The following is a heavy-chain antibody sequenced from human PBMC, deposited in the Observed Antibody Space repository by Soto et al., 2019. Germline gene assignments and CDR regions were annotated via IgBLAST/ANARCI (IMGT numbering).Heavy chain of an antibody. J-gene: IGHJ4*02. D-gene: IGHD6-19*01. V-gene: IGHV3-23*01. CDR2: ISGSGGST. CDR1: GFTFSSYA. CDR3: AKDRDSSGWYSTLDY. Sequence: EVQLLESGGGLVQPGGSLRLSCAASGFTFSSYAMSWVRQAPGKGLEWVSAISGSGGSTYYADSVKGRFTISRDNSKNTLYLQMNSLRAEDTAVYYYAKDRDSSGWYSTLDYWGQGTLVTVSS.